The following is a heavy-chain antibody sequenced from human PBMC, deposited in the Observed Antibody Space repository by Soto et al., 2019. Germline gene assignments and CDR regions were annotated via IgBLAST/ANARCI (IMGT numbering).Heavy chain of an antibody. D-gene: IGHD3-16*01. V-gene: IGHV5-10-1*01. CDR1: GYSFTYFW. CDR2: IDPGDSNT. Sequence: GESLKISCQGSGYSFTYFWISWVRQMPGKGLEWMGRIDPGDSNTIYSPSFQGHVTISVDKSSSTSYLQWGSLKASGTAIYYCAKQGGYYYYGMDAWGQGTTVTVS. J-gene: IGHJ6*02. CDR3: AKQGGYYYYGMDA.